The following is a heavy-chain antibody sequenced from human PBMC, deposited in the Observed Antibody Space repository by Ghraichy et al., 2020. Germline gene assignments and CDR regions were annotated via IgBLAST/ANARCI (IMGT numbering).Heavy chain of an antibody. V-gene: IGHV4-59*08. CDR2: IFFSGRT. D-gene: IGHD3-10*01. Sequence: SETLSLSCVVTGDTIDSYYWSWIRQPPGKELEWIGYIFFSGRTTYNPSFQSRVAMSVDTTRNQFSLKLTSVTAADTAVYYCARRRYSGPLDYWGRGTLVTVAS. CDR1: GDTIDSYY. CDR3: ARRRYSGPLDY. J-gene: IGHJ4*01.